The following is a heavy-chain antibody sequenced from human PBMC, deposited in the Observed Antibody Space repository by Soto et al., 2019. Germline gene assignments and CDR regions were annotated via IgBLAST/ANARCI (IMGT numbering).Heavy chain of an antibody. Sequence: GASVKVSCKASGYTFTGYYMHWVRQVPGQGLEWMGWINPNSGGTNYAQKFQGWVTMTRDTSISTAYMELSRLRSDDTVVYYCARGDITIFGVVSHFDYWGQGTLVTVSS. D-gene: IGHD3-3*01. J-gene: IGHJ4*02. V-gene: IGHV1-2*04. CDR1: GYTFTGYY. CDR2: INPNSGGT. CDR3: ARGDITIFGVVSHFDY.